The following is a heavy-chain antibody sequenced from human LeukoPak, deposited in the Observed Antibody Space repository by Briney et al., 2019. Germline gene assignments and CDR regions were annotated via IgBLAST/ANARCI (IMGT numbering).Heavy chain of an antibody. CDR3: ARARVVVISPYFDY. D-gene: IGHD3-22*01. CDR1: GGSISSYY. CDR2: IYYSGST. Sequence: ASESLSLTCTVSGGSISSYYWSWIRQPPGKGLQWIGYIYYSGSTNYNPSLKSRVTISVDTSKNQFSLKLSSVTAADTAVYYCARARVVVISPYFDYWGQGTLVTVSS. V-gene: IGHV4-59*01. J-gene: IGHJ4*02.